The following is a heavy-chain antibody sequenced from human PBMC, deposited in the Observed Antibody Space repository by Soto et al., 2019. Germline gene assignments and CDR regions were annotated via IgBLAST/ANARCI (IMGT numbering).Heavy chain of an antibody. CDR3: ARSLNYDFWTGYFFDF. J-gene: IGHJ4*02. Sequence: SVKVSCKASGGTFNSYSISWVRLAPGQGLEWMGGIIHIFGTANYAQKFQGRVTITADKSTSTAYMELSSLRSEDTAVYFCARSLNYDFWTGYFFDFWGQGALVTVSS. CDR1: GGTFNSYS. CDR2: IIHIFGTA. D-gene: IGHD3-3*01. V-gene: IGHV1-69*06.